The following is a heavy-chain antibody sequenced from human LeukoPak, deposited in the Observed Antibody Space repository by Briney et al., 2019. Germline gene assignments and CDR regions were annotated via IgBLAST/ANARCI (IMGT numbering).Heavy chain of an antibody. Sequence: ASVKVSRKASGYTFTGYYMHWVRQAPGQGLEWMGWINPNSGGTNYAQKFQGRVTMTRDTSISTAYMELSRLRSDDTAVYYCARDRDYYDSSGFDYWGQGTLVTVSS. D-gene: IGHD3-22*01. V-gene: IGHV1-2*02. CDR2: INPNSGGT. CDR3: ARDRDYYDSSGFDY. J-gene: IGHJ4*02. CDR1: GYTFTGYY.